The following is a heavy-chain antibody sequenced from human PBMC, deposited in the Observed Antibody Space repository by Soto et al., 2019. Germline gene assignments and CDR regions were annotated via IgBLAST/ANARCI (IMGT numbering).Heavy chain of an antibody. Sequence: QGQLVQSGAEVKKPGASVKVSCEASGYTFIGFRLHWVRQAPGQGLEWVGWINPKSGDTSYAQKFLGRFTMPRDTSIRTGYMELSGLNSDDTALYYCAKGLWTVGHCSGGSCYDGMDVWGQGTTVTVSS. CDR1: GYTFIGFR. CDR2: INPKSGDT. D-gene: IGHD2-15*01. V-gene: IGHV1-2*02. J-gene: IGHJ6*02. CDR3: AKGLWTVGHCSGGSCYDGMDV.